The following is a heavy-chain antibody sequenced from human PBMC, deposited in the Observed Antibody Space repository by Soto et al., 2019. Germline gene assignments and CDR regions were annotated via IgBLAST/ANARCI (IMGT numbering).Heavy chain of an antibody. V-gene: IGHV1-18*01. CDR3: ARERGGYSYGDY. D-gene: IGHD5-18*01. Sequence: QVQLVQSGAEVKKPGASVKVSCKASGYTFTSYGITWVRQAPGQGLEWMGGVNIYEGSTNYAKKFQGRVTMTTDTSTSTVYLELRSLRSDDTAIYYCARERGGYSYGDYWGQGTLVTVSS. J-gene: IGHJ4*02. CDR2: VNIYEGST. CDR1: GYTFTSYG.